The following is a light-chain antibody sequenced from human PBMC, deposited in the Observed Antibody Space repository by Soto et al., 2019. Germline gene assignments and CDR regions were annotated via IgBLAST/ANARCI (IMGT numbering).Light chain of an antibody. Sequence: QSALTQPHSASGSPGQSVTISCTRTSSDVGGYNYVSWYQQHPGKAPKLMIYEVSKRPSGVPDRFSGSKSGNTASLTVSGLQAEDEADYYCSSYAGSSYVFGTGTKLTVL. CDR2: EVS. CDR1: SSDVGGYNY. V-gene: IGLV2-8*01. CDR3: SSYAGSSYV. J-gene: IGLJ1*01.